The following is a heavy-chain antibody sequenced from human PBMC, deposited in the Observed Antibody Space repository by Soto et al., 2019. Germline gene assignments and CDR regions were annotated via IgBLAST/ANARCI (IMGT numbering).Heavy chain of an antibody. CDR3: ARSLTEGYCTITGCYTRPLYGMDV. Sequence: ASVKVSCKASGYTFSGYYIHWLRQAPGQGLEWKGWINPNSGDTNYAQKFQGRVTVTRDTPTSTAYMELSRLTSDDTAVYYCARSLTEGYCTITGCYTRPLYGMDVWGQGTTVTVS. J-gene: IGHJ6*02. CDR1: GYTFSGYY. CDR2: INPNSGDT. D-gene: IGHD2-2*02. V-gene: IGHV1-2*02.